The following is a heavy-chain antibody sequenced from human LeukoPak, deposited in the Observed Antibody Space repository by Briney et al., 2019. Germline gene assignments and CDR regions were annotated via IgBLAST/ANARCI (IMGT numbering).Heavy chain of an antibody. J-gene: IGHJ4*02. Sequence: GASVKVSCKASGGTFSSNVISWVRQAPGQGLEWMGRIIPIIGTSDYAQKFQGRVTITADKSTNTAYMELTSLKSDDTAVYYCARAGGSSWYVSLYYWGQGTLVTVSS. D-gene: IGHD6-13*01. CDR3: ARAGGSSWYVSLYY. CDR2: IIPIIGTS. CDR1: GGTFSSNV. V-gene: IGHV1-69*04.